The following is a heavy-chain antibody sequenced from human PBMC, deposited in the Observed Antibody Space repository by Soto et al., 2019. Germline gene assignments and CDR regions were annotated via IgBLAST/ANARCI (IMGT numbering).Heavy chain of an antibody. CDR2: IWYDGSNK. V-gene: IGHV3-33*01. D-gene: IGHD3-10*01. J-gene: IGHJ4*02. CDR1: GFTFSSYG. CDR3: ARDDGSS. Sequence: QVQLVESGGGVVQPGRSLRLSCAASGFTFSSYGMHWVRQAPGKGLEWVVVIWYDGSNKYYADSVKGRFTISRDNSKNTLYLQMNSLRAEDTAVYYWARDDGSSWGQGTLVTVSS.